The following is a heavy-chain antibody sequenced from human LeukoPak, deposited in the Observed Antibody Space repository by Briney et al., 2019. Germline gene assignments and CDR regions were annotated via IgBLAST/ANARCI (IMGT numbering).Heavy chain of an antibody. V-gene: IGHV6-1*01. CDR1: GDSVSSNSAA. CDR3: ARVHCSSTSCYVGDAFDI. CDR2: TYYRSKWYN. J-gene: IGHJ3*02. D-gene: IGHD2-2*01. Sequence: SQTLSLTCAISGDSVSSNSAAWNWIRQSPSRGLGWLGRTYYRSKWYNDYAVSVKSRITINPDTSKNQFSLQLNSVTPEDTAVYYCARVHCSSTSCYVGDAFDIWGQGTMVTVSS.